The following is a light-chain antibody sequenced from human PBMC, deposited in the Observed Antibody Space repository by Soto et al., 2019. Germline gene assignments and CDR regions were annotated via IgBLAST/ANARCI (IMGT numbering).Light chain of an antibody. CDR3: MQGTHWPPYT. J-gene: IGKJ2*01. V-gene: IGKV2-30*01. CDR2: KVS. Sequence: DVVMTQSPLSLPVTLGQPASISCRSSQSLVDSDGNTYLNWFQHRPGQSPRRLLYKVSNRDSGVVDRFSGSGSGTDFTLKISRVEAEDVGVYYCMQGTHWPPYTFGPGTNLECK. CDR1: QSLVDSDGNTY.